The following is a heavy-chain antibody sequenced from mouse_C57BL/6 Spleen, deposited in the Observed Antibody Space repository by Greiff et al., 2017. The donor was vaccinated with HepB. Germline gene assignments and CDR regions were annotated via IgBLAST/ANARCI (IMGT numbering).Heavy chain of an antibody. CDR1: GYTFTSYW. J-gene: IGHJ3*01. Sequence: VQLKESGTVLARPGASVKMSCKTSGYTFTSYWMHWVKQRPGQGLEWIGAIYPGNSDTSYNQKFKGKAKLTAVTSASTAYMELSSLTNEDSAVYYCTREDDYDGPLFAYWGQGTLVTVSA. D-gene: IGHD2-4*01. V-gene: IGHV1-5*01. CDR2: IYPGNSDT. CDR3: TREDDYDGPLFAY.